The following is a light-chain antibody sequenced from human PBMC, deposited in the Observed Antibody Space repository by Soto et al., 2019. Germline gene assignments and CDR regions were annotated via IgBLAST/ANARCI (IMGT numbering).Light chain of an antibody. V-gene: IGLV2-14*01. J-gene: IGLJ1*01. CDR3: SSYSSSSTLV. CDR1: SSDAGGYNY. CDR2: EVT. Sequence: QSALTQPASVSGSPGQSITIACTGTSSDAGGYNYVSWFQQHPGKAPKLMISEVTNRPSGVSNRFSASKSGNTASLTISGLQSEDEATYYCSSYSSSSTLVFGTGTKVTVL.